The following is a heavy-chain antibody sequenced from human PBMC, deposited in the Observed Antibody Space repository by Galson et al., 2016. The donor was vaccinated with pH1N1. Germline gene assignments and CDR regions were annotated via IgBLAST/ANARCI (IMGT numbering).Heavy chain of an antibody. Sequence: QSGADVKKPGESLKISCEVFGYKFTTYWIGWVRQMPGKGLEWMGIIYPDDSDTRYNPAFQGQVTISVEKSINTAYLQWNSLKASDTAIYYCARGLLSGFDPWGQGTLVIVSS. CDR1: GYKFTTYW. CDR3: ARGLLSGFDP. D-gene: IGHD2-21*01. CDR2: IYPDDSDT. V-gene: IGHV5-51*03. J-gene: IGHJ5*02.